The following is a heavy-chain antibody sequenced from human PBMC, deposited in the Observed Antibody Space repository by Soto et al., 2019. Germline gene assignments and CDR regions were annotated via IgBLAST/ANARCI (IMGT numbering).Heavy chain of an antibody. J-gene: IGHJ4*01. CDR2: IYQGGST. CDR3: ASHLIMPGTRGFEY. Sequence: QVQLRESGPGLVKPSGTLSLTCAISSGSITSRSWWSWVRQPPGKGLEWIGEIYQGGSTNYNASLKSRLTISIDKSQNQFSLRLNSVTAADTAVYFCASHLIMPGTRGFEYWGQDPWSPSPQ. CDR1: SGSITSRSW. D-gene: IGHD6-13*01. V-gene: IGHV4-4*02.